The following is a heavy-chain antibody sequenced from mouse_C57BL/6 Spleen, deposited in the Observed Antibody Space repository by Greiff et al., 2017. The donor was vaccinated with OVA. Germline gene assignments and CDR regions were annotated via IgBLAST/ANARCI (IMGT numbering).Heavy chain of an antibody. V-gene: IGHV3-6*01. CDR2: ISYDGSN. Sequence: DVKLQESGPGLVKPSQSLSLTCSVTGYSITSGYYWNWIRQFPGNKLEWMGYISYDGSNNYNPSLKNRISITRDTSKNQFFLKLNSVTTEDTATYYCARVNYDYDGFDYWGQGTTLTVSS. D-gene: IGHD2-4*01. CDR1: GYSITSGYY. CDR3: ARVNYDYDGFDY. J-gene: IGHJ2*01.